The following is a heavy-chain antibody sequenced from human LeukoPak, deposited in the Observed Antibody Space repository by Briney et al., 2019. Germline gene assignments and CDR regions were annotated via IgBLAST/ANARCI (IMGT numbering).Heavy chain of an antibody. CDR1: GYSFTSYW. CDR3: ARSTSPRYYYDSSGSYYFDY. CDR2: IYPGDSDT. D-gene: IGHD3-22*01. V-gene: IGHV5-51*01. J-gene: IGHJ4*02. Sequence: GESLKISCKGSGYSFTSYWIGWVRQMPGKGLEWMGTIYPGDSDTRHSPSLQGQVTISADKSISTAYLQWSSLKASDTAMYYCARSTSPRYYYDSSGSYYFDYWGQGTLVTVSS.